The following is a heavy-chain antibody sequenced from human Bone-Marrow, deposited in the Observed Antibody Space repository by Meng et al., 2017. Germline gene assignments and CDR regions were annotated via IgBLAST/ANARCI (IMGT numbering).Heavy chain of an antibody. V-gene: IGHV4-34*01. CDR1: GGSFSGYD. D-gene: IGHD2-21*02. Sequence: QVQLQQWGAGLLKPSETLSLTCAVYGGSFSGYDWSWIRQPPGKGLEWIGEIKHSGRTNNNPSLKRRVTISVDTSKNQFSMKLSSVTAADTAVYYCARVAYRWGGDCSYFDYWGQGTLVTVSS. CDR2: IKHSGRT. J-gene: IGHJ4*02. CDR3: ARVAYRWGGDCSYFDY.